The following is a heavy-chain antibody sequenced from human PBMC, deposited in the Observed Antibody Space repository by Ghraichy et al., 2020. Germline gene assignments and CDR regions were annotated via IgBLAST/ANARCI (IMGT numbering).Heavy chain of an antibody. CDR3: ARDDRDYYDSGSYYRGDV. J-gene: IGHJ6*02. Sequence: GESPNISCAASGFTFSSYSMNWVRQAPGKGLEWVSSISSSGSYIYYADSVKGRFTISRDNAKNSLSLQMNSLRAEDTAVYYCARDDRDYYDSGSYYRGDVWGQGTTVTVSS. CDR1: GFTFSSYS. D-gene: IGHD3-10*01. CDR2: ISSSGSYI. V-gene: IGHV3-21*01.